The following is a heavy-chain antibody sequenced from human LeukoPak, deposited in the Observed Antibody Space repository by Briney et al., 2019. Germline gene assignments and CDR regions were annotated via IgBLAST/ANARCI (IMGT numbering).Heavy chain of an antibody. CDR1: GGSISSYY. CDR3: ARDRDPLTDWFDP. V-gene: IGHV4-59*01. D-gene: IGHD3-10*01. CDR2: IYYSGST. Sequence: SQTLSLTCTVSGGSISSYYWSWIRQPPGKGLEWIGYIYYSGSTNYNPSLKSRVTISADTSKNQFSLKLSSVTAADTAVYYCARDRDPLTDWFDPWGQGTLVTVSS. J-gene: IGHJ5*02.